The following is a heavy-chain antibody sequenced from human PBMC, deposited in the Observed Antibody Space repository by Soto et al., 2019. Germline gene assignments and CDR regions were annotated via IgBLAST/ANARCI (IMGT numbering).Heavy chain of an antibody. Sequence: GGSLRLSCAVPIFTSGNYWMSWVRQAPGKGLEWVSSISGSGNYTHYADFLRGRFTISRDNAKTSLYLQMNSLRAEDTAVYYCAREGINNYNEYYFDSWGQGTVVTVSS. V-gene: IGHV3-21*01. CDR1: IFTSGNYW. J-gene: IGHJ4*02. CDR3: AREGINNYNEYYFDS. D-gene: IGHD4-4*01. CDR2: ISGSGNYT.